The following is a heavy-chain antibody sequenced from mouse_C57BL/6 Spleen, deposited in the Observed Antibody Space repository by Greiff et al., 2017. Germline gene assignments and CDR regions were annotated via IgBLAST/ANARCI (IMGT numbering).Heavy chain of an antibody. CDR2: IYPGRGST. Sequence: QVQLQQPGAELVKPGASVKMSCKASGYTFTSYWITWVKQRPGQGLEWIGDIYPGRGSTNYNEKFKSKATLTVDTSSSTAYLQLSSLTSEDSAVYYCARELRESSFDYWGQGTTLTGSS. V-gene: IGHV1-55*01. CDR3: ARELRESSFDY. D-gene: IGHD1-1*01. CDR1: GYTFTSYW. J-gene: IGHJ2*01.